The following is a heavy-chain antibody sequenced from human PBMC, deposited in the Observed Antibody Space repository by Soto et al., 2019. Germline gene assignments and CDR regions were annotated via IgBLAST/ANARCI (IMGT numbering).Heavy chain of an antibody. CDR1: GGSITSRSYY. Sequence: QLQLQESGPGLVQPSETLSLTCTVSGGSITSRSYYWAWIRQPPGKGLEWIGNTYYSGSTYYNPSLQSRITRPVATSKNPFSLTLSAVAAADTAVYYCARGYVWGNNPIRGYVDSWGQGTLVTVSS. CDR3: ARGYVWGNNPIRGYVDS. D-gene: IGHD3-16*01. V-gene: IGHV4-39*02. J-gene: IGHJ4*02. CDR2: TYYSGST.